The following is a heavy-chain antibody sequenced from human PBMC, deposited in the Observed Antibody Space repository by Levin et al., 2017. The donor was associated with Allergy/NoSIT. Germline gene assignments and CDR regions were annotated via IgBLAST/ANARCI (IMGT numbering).Heavy chain of an antibody. CDR1: GFTFSSYA. D-gene: IGHD2-2*01. Sequence: GGSLRLSCAASGFTFSSYAMSWVRQAPGKGLEWVSAISGSGGSTYYADSVKGRFTISRDNSKNTLYLQMNSLRAEDTAVYYCAKGGYCSSTSCTAGYWGQGTLVTVSS. CDR2: ISGSGGST. V-gene: IGHV3-23*01. J-gene: IGHJ4*02. CDR3: AKGGYCSSTSCTAGY.